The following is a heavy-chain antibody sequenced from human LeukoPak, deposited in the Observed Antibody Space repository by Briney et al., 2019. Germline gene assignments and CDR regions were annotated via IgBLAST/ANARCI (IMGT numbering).Heavy chain of an antibody. J-gene: IGHJ4*02. Sequence: GGSLRLSCAASGFTFSSYAMHWVRQAPGKGLEWVAVISYDGSNKYYADSVKGRFTISRDNSKNTLYLQMNSLRAEDTAVYYCARDLDYYDSSGHATLDYWGQGTLATVSS. D-gene: IGHD3-22*01. CDR3: ARDLDYYDSSGHATLDY. V-gene: IGHV3-30-3*01. CDR1: GFTFSSYA. CDR2: ISYDGSNK.